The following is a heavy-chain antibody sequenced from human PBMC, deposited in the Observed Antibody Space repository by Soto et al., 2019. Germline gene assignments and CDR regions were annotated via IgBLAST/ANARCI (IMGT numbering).Heavy chain of an antibody. CDR1: GGSISSSSYF. CDR3: ARQSSVYGDYGRYFDF. J-gene: IGHJ4*02. CDR2: IYYSGST. V-gene: IGHV4-39*01. D-gene: IGHD4-17*01. Sequence: PSETLSLTCSVSGGSISSSSYFWGWIRQPPGKGLEWIGSIYYSGSTYYNPSLKSRVTVSVDTSKNQFSLKLSSVTAADTAVYYCARQSSVYGDYGRYFDFWGQGTLVTVSS.